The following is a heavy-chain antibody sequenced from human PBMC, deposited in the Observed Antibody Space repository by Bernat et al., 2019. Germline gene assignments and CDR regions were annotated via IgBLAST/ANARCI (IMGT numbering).Heavy chain of an antibody. CDR2: INHSGRT. V-gene: IGHV4-34*01. J-gene: IGHJ4*02. CDR3: ASGLAGRDY. Sequence: QVQLQQWGAGLLKPSETLSLTCAVYGGFFSGYYWSWIRQPPGKGRAWIGEINHSGRTNYNPSLKSRVTISVDTSKKQFSLKLSSVTAAETAVYYGASGLAGRDYWGQGTLVTVSS. CDR1: GGFFSGYY.